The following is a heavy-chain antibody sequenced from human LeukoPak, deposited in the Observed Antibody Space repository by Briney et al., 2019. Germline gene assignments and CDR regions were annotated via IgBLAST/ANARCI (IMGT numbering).Heavy chain of an antibody. Sequence: ASVKVSCKASGYTFTGYYMHWVRQAPGQGLEWMGWINPNSGGTNYAQKFQGRVTMTRDTSISTAYMELSRLRSDDTAVYYCARAVSDYSSPYFDYWGQGTLVTVSS. D-gene: IGHD6-13*01. J-gene: IGHJ4*02. CDR1: GYTFTGYY. V-gene: IGHV1-2*02. CDR2: INPNSGGT. CDR3: ARAVSDYSSPYFDY.